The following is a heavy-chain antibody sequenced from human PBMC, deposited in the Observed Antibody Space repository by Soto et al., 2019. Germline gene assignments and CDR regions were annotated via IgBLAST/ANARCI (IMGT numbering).Heavy chain of an antibody. CDR2: ITPLVGTT. CDR3: AKVSSLYGPVYWYLDL. V-gene: IGHV1-69*12. D-gene: IGHD2-2*02. Sequence: QVQLVQSGAEVKKPGSSVKVSCKASGGTFSSFAISWVRQAPGQGLEWMGGITPLVGTTNYAQKFQGRVTITADESTSTAYMELSSLKSEDTAMYYCAKVSSLYGPVYWYLDLWGRGTLVTVSS. CDR1: GGTFSSFA. J-gene: IGHJ2*01.